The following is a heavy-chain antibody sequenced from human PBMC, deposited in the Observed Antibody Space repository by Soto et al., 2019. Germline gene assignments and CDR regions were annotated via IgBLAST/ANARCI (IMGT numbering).Heavy chain of an antibody. CDR3: TTAPILEYCTGTSCSTWDV. D-gene: IGHD2-2*02. Sequence: EVQLEESGGGLVKPGGSLRLSCAASGFTFSNAWMSWVRQAPGKGPEWVGRFKSKTDGGTTDYAAPMKGRFTISSDDSKTTLYLQTNSLQTEDTAVYYCTTAPILEYCTGTSCSTWDVWGKGTTVTVSS. CDR1: GFTFSNAW. CDR2: FKSKTDGGTT. V-gene: IGHV3-15*01. J-gene: IGHJ6*04.